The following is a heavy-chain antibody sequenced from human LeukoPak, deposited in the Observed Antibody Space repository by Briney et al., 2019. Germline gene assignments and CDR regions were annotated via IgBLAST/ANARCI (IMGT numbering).Heavy chain of an antibody. CDR3: ARGPYSSGWYEEAFDY. Sequence: SETLSLTCTVSGGSISSYYWSWIRQPPGKGLEWIGYIYYSGSTNYNPSLKSRVTISVDTSKNQFSLKLSSVTAADTAVYYCARGPYSSGWYEEAFDYWGQGTLVTVSS. CDR2: IYYSGST. V-gene: IGHV4-59*01. D-gene: IGHD6-19*01. J-gene: IGHJ4*02. CDR1: GGSISSYY.